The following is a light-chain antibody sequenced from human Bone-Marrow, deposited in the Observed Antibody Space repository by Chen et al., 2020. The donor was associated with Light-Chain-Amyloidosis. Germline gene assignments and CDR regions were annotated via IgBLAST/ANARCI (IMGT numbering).Light chain of an antibody. CDR2: DDS. V-gene: IGLV3-21*02. Sequence: SYVLTQPSSVSVAPGQTATIACGGNNIGSTSVHWYQQTPGQAPLLVVYDDSDRPSGIPERLSGSNSWNTATLTSSRVEAGDEADYYGQVWERGSDRPVFGGGTKLTVL. CDR3: QVWERGSDRPV. J-gene: IGLJ3*02. CDR1: NIGSTS.